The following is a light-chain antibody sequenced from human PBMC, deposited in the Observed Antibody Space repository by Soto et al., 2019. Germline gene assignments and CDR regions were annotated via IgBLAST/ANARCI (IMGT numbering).Light chain of an antibody. CDR3: QQYGSSGVT. CDR1: QSVSSTQ. CDR2: GAS. Sequence: EIVLTQSPGTLSLSPGESATLSCRSSQSVSSTQLAWYQQKPGQAPRLLIYGASTRATGIADRFSGSGSGTDFTLTLSRLEPEDFAVYYCQQYGSSGVTFGPGTKVDIK. V-gene: IGKV3-20*01. J-gene: IGKJ3*01.